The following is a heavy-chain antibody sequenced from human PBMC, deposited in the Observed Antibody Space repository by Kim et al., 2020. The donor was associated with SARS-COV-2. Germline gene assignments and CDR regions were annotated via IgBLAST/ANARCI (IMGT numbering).Heavy chain of an antibody. V-gene: IGHV4-30-2*05. CDR3: ARSRAAAGPACDY. D-gene: IGHD6-13*01. J-gene: IGHJ4*02. Sequence: YHPSLKGRVTRSVDTSKNQFSLKRSSVTAADTAVYYCARSRAAAGPACDYWGQGTLVTVSS.